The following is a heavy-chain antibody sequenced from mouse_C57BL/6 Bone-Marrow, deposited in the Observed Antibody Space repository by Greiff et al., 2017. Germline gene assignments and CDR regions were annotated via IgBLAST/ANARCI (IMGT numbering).Heavy chain of an antibody. Sequence: VKLVEPGAELVRPGASVTLSCKASGYTFTDYEMPWVKQIPVHGLEWNGAIAPETGGTAYNQKFKGKAILTADKSSSTAYMELRSLTSEDSAVYYCARVTSGYWGQGTTLTVSS. J-gene: IGHJ2*01. CDR1: GYTFTDYE. D-gene: IGHD2-13*01. CDR3: ARVTSGY. V-gene: IGHV1-15*01. CDR2: IAPETGGT.